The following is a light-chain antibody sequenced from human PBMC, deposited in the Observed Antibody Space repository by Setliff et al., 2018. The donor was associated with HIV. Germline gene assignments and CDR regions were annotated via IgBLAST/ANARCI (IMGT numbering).Light chain of an antibody. CDR2: DVS. CDR3: SSYTSSTPLSG. V-gene: IGLV2-14*03. Sequence: QSALPQPASVSGSPGQSITISCTGTSSDVGTYNFVSWYQQHPGKAPKLMIYDVSNRPSGVSNRFSGSKSGKTASLTISGLQAEDEADYYCSSYTSSTPLSGFGTGTQVTGL. CDR1: SSDVGTYNF. J-gene: IGLJ1*01.